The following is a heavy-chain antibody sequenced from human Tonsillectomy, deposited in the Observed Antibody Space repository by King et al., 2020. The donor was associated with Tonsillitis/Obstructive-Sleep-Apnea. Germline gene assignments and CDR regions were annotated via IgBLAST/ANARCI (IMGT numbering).Heavy chain of an antibody. CDR1: GFTFSSYG. CDR3: AKVLYYDFSPDYYYYYYMDV. V-gene: IGHV3-30*18. D-gene: IGHD3-3*01. CDR2: ISYDGSNK. Sequence: VQLVESGGGVVQPGRSLRLSCAASGFTFSSYGMHWVRQAPGKGLEWVAVISYDGSNKYYADSVKGRFTISSDNSKNTLYLQMNSLRDEDTAVYYCAKVLYYDFSPDYYYYYYMDVWGKGTTVTVSS. J-gene: IGHJ6*03.